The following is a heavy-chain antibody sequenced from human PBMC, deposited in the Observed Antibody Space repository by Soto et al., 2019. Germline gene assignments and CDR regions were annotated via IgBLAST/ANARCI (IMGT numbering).Heavy chain of an antibody. CDR1: GFTFEDYS. CDR3: AKVAATNYYYYYMDV. CDR2: SSWNSGSI. Sequence: SLKISCAASGFTFEDYSMHWVRQAPGKGLEWVSGSSWNSGSIGYADSVKGRFTISRDNAKNSLYLQMNSLRAEDTALYYCAKVAATNYYYYYMDVWGKGTTVTVSS. V-gene: IGHV3-9*01. J-gene: IGHJ6*03. D-gene: IGHD2-15*01.